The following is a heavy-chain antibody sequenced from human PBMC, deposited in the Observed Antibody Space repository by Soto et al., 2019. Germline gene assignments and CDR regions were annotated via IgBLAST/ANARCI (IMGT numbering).Heavy chain of an antibody. CDR2: ISGSGGST. V-gene: IGHV3-23*01. D-gene: IGHD2-21*02. Sequence: EVQLLESGGGLVQPGGSLRLSCAASGFTFSSYAMSWVRQAPGKGLEWVSAISGSGGSTYYADSVKGRFTISRDNSKNTLYLQMNSLRAEDTAVYYCAKVPVVVTAIDVWYFDLWGRGTLVTVSS. J-gene: IGHJ2*01. CDR3: AKVPVVVTAIDVWYFDL. CDR1: GFTFSSYA.